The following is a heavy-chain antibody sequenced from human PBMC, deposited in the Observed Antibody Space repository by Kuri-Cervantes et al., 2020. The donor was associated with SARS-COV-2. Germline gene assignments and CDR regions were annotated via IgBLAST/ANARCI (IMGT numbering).Heavy chain of an antibody. V-gene: IGHV1-2*04. CDR3: ARDLIRGYSYGFFGMDV. J-gene: IGHJ6*02. CDR1: GYTFTGYY. D-gene: IGHD5-18*01. Sequence: ASVKVSCKASGYTFTGYYMNWVRQAPGQGLEWMGWINPNSGGTNYAQKFQGWVTMTRDTSISTAYMELSRLRSDDTAVYYCARDLIRGYSYGFFGMDVWGQGTTVTVSS. CDR2: INPNSGGT.